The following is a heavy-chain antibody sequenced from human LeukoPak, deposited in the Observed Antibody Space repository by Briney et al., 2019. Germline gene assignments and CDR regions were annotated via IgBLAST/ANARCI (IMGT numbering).Heavy chain of an antibody. CDR3: ARLQTTQWSKYFDY. D-gene: IGHD4-11*01. J-gene: IGHJ4*02. Sequence: GESLEIFWKGSGYSFTSYWSGWVRQMPGKGLEGMGIIYPGDSDTRYSPSFQGQVTISADKSISTAYLQWSSLKAPDTDMYYCARLQTTQWSKYFDYWGQGTLVTVSS. CDR1: GYSFTSYW. V-gene: IGHV5-51*01. CDR2: IYPGDSDT.